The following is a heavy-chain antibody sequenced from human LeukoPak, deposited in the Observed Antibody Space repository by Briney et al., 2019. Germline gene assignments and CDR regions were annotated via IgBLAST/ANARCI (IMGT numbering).Heavy chain of an antibody. Sequence: ASVKVSCKASGYTFTSYDINWVRPATGQGLEWMGWMNPNSGNTGYAQKFQGRVTMTRNTSISTAYMELSSLRSEDTAVYYCARGASSGWYSYYYYGMDVWGQGTTVTVSS. V-gene: IGHV1-8*01. J-gene: IGHJ6*02. CDR3: ARGASSGWYSYYYYGMDV. CDR1: GYTFTSYD. CDR2: MNPNSGNT. D-gene: IGHD6-19*01.